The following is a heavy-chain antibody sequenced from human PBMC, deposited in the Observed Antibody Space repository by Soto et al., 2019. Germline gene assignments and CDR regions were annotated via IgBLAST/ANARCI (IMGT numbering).Heavy chain of an antibody. Sequence: SETRSLTCTVSGGSILNGGPYWTGIRPTEGHGRKWIGKLFFSGNSYYTTALKSRISFSVDSAKTPYYLNLTYVAAADTDIYYCASDYCGRIFDYWGQGTLVTVSS. CDR1: GGSILNGGPY. D-gene: IGHD1-26*01. V-gene: IGHV4-31*03. CDR2: LFFSGNS. J-gene: IGHJ4*02. CDR3: ASDYCGRIFDY.